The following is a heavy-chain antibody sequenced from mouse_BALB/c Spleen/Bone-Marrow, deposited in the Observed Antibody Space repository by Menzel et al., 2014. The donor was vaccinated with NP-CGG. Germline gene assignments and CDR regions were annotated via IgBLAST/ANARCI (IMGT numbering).Heavy chain of an antibody. CDR3: AKEGRGAY. Sequence: QVQLQQSGAEPARPGASVKLSCKASGYTFTSYWMQWVKQRPGQGLEWIGAIYPGDGDTRYTQKFKGKATLTADKSSSTAYMQLSSLASEDSAVYYCAKEGRGAYWGQGTLVTVSA. CDR2: IYPGDGDT. J-gene: IGHJ3*01. V-gene: IGHV1-87*01. CDR1: GYTFTSYW. D-gene: IGHD3-3*01.